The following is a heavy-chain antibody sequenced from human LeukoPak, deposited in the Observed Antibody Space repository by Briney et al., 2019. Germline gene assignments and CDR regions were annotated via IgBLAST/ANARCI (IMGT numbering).Heavy chain of an antibody. Sequence: PSETLSLTCTVSGGSISSYYWSWIRQPPGKGLEWIGYIYYSGSTNYNPSLKSRVTISVDTSKNQFSLKLSSVTAADTAVYYCARSADYDFWSGYPQNYYYGMDVWGQGTTVTVSS. CDR1: GGSISSYY. D-gene: IGHD3-3*01. CDR2: IYYSGST. CDR3: ARSADYDFWSGYPQNYYYGMDV. J-gene: IGHJ6*02. V-gene: IGHV4-59*08.